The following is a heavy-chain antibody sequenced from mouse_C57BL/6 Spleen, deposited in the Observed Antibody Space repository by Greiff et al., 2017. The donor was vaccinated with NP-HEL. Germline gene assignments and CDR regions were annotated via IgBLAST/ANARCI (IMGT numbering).Heavy chain of an antibody. D-gene: IGHD4-1*01. J-gene: IGHJ2*01. Sequence: EVKLVESEGGLVQPGSSMKLSCTASGFTFSDYYMAWVRQVPEKGLEWVANINYDGSSTYYLDSLKSRFIISRDNAKNILYLQMSSLKSEDTATYYCARDVKLGFDYWGQGTTLTVSS. CDR3: ARDVKLGFDY. V-gene: IGHV5-16*01. CDR2: INYDGSST. CDR1: GFTFSDYY.